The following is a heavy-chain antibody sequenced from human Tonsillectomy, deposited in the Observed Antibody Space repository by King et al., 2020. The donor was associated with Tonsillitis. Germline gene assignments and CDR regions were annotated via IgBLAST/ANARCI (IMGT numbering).Heavy chain of an antibody. CDR3: AREGVGGYGLGYDTSSPFDY. J-gene: IGHJ4*02. V-gene: IGHV3-21*01. CDR2: ISSSSSYI. Sequence: VQLVESGGGLVKPGGSLRLSCAASGFTFNTYTMNWVRQAPGKGLEWVSSISSSSSYIYYADSVKGRFTISRDNAKNSLYLQMNSLRAEDTAVYYCAREGVGGYGLGYDTSSPFDYWGQGTLVTVSS. D-gene: IGHD3-22*01. CDR1: GFTFNTYT.